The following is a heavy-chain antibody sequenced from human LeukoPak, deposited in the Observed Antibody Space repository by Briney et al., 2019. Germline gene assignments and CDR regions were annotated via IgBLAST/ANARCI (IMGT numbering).Heavy chain of an antibody. Sequence: GGSLRLSCAASGFTFSDYYMSWIRQAPGKGLEWVSYISISSSYTNYADSVKGRFTISRDNAKNSLYLQMNSLRAEDTAVYYCARSGIAVAGYYFDYWGQGTLVTVSS. D-gene: IGHD6-19*01. CDR2: ISISSSYT. V-gene: IGHV3-11*03. CDR3: ARSGIAVAGYYFDY. J-gene: IGHJ4*02. CDR1: GFTFSDYY.